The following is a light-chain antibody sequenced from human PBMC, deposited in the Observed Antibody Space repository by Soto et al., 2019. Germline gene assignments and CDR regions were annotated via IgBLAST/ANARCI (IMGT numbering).Light chain of an antibody. V-gene: IGKV1-39*01. Sequence: DIQMTQSPSSLSGSVGDRVTITCRASQSISTYLNWYQQKPGRAPKLLIYAASSLQSGVPSKFSGSGSGTDFTLTISSLQPEDFATYYCQQSYNTPRTFGQGTKVEIK. CDR1: QSISTY. CDR3: QQSYNTPRT. J-gene: IGKJ1*01. CDR2: AAS.